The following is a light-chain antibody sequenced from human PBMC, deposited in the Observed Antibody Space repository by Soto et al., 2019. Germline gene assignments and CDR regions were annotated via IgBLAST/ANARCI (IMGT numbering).Light chain of an antibody. Sequence: DIQMTQSPSSLSASIGDRVTITCRASQGISNYLAWYQQKPGKVPKLLIYAASTLQSGVPSRFSGSGSGTDFTLTISSLQPEDVATYSCKHYNNAPRTFGQGTKVEIK. CDR1: QGISNY. CDR2: AAS. J-gene: IGKJ1*01. V-gene: IGKV1-27*01. CDR3: KHYNNAPRT.